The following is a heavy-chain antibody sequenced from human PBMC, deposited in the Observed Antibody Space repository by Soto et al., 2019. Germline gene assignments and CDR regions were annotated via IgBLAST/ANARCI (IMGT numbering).Heavy chain of an antibody. D-gene: IGHD5-12*01. V-gene: IGHV1-58*01. Sequence: SVKVSWKASGFGFTSSAVRWLRQARGQRLEWIGWIVVGSGNTNYAQKFQERVTITRDMSTSTAYMELSSLRSEDTAVYYCAAASGYGYYYGMDVWGQGTTVTVSS. CDR1: GFGFTSSA. J-gene: IGHJ6*02. CDR2: IVVGSGNT. CDR3: AAASGYGYYYGMDV.